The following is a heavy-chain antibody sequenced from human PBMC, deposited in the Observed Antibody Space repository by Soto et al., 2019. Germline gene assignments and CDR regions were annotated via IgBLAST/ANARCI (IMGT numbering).Heavy chain of an antibody. CDR3: ARLMHYSHSGGSSHSGFDM. CDR1: GYTFTDYF. CDR2: INPYSGGA. D-gene: IGHD2-21*01. J-gene: IGHJ3*02. Sequence: ASVKVSGKASGYTFTDYFIHCVRQAPGQVLEWIGWINPYSGGADLSQKFQGRVTMTRDTSISTAYMEVSSLRSDDTAVFYCARLMHYSHSGGSSHSGFDMWGQGTLVTVSS. V-gene: IGHV1-2*02.